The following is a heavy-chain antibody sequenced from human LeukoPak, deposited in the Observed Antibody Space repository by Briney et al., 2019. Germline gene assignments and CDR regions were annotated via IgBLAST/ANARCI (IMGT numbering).Heavy chain of an antibody. D-gene: IGHD6-19*01. CDR3: ARLDSSGRHGGAFDI. CDR2: ISGYNGNT. Sequence: ASVKVSCKASGYTFTSYGISWVRQAPGQGLEWMGWISGYNGNTNYAQKLQGRVTMTTDTSTSTAYMELRSLRSEDTAVYYCARLDSSGRHGGAFDIWGQGTMVTVSS. J-gene: IGHJ3*02. CDR1: GYTFTSYG. V-gene: IGHV1-18*01.